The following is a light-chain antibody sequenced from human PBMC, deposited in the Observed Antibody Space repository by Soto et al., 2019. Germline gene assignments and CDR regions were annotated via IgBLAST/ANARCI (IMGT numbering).Light chain of an antibody. CDR3: QQYRSLPLT. Sequence: DIQMTQSPSSLSASVGDRITISCQASQGISRELNWYQQKPGKGPELLIYGASNLHTGVPSRFSGSASTSGPGTHFSLTITAVQPEDVATYYCQQYRSLPLTFGGGTKVEI. J-gene: IGKJ4*01. CDR2: GAS. V-gene: IGKV1-33*01. CDR1: QGISRE.